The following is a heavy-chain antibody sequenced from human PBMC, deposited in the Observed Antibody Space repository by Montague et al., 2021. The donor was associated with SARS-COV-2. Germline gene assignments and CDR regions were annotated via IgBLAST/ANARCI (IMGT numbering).Heavy chain of an antibody. CDR2: IWYDGSNK. CDR3: AKEFIEVDAGWYFDL. V-gene: IGHV3-33*06. CDR1: GFTFSSYG. Sequence: SLRLSCAASGFTFSSYGMHWVRQAPGKGLEWVAVIWYDGSNKYYADSVKGRFTISRDNSKNTLYLQMNSLRAEDTAVYYCAKEFIEVDAGWYFDLWGRGTLVTVSS. D-gene: IGHD3-22*01. J-gene: IGHJ2*01.